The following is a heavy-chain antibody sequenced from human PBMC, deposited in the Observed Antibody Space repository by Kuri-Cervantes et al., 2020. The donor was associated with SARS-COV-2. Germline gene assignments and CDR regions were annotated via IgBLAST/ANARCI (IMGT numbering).Heavy chain of an antibody. D-gene: IGHD7-27*01. J-gene: IGHJ2*01. V-gene: IGHV3-30*04. CDR1: GFTFSSYA. Sequence: GGSLRLSCAASGFTFSSYAMHWVRQAPGKGLEWVAVISYDGSNKYYADSVKGRFTISRDNAKNSLYLQMNSLRAEDTAVYYCARLQLGAWYFDLWGRGTLVTVSS. CDR3: ARLQLGAWYFDL. CDR2: ISYDGSNK.